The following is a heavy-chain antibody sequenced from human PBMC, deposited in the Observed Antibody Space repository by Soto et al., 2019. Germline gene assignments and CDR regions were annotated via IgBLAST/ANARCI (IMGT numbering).Heavy chain of an antibody. V-gene: IGHV1-46*01. CDR3: AREEDIVVVPAAKGALIV. D-gene: IGHD2-2*01. CDR2: INPSGGST. CDR1: GYTFTSYY. J-gene: IGHJ4*02. Sequence: VASVKVSCKASGYTFTSYYMHWVRQAPGQGLEWMGIINPSGGSTSYAQKFQGRVTMTRDTSTSTVYMELSSLRSEDTAVYYCAREEDIVVVPAAKGALIVWGQGTLVTVSS.